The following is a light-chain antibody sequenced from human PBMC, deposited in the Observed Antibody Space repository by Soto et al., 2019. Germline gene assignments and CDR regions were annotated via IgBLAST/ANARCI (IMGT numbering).Light chain of an antibody. CDR3: SSYTSSSTLNWV. CDR1: SSDVGGYNY. J-gene: IGLJ3*02. CDR2: DVS. Sequence: QSALTQPASGSGSPGQSITLSCTGTSSDVGGYNYVSWYQQHPGKAPKLMIYDVSNRPSGVSNRFSGSKSGNTASLTISGLQAEDEADYYCSSYTSSSTLNWVFGGGTKLTVL. V-gene: IGLV2-14*01.